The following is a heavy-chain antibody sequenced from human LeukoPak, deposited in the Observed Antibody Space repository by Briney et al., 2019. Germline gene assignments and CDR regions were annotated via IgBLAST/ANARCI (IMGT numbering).Heavy chain of an antibody. J-gene: IGHJ4*02. CDR1: GGSISSSSYY. CDR3: ARQVGATYFDY. CDR2: IYYSGST. Sequence: SETLSLTCSVSGGSISSSSYYWGWIRQPPGKGLEWIGSIYYSGSTYYNPSLKSRVTISVDTSKNQFSLKLSSVTAADTAVYYCARQVGATYFDYWGQGTLVTVSS. V-gene: IGHV4-39*01. D-gene: IGHD1-26*01.